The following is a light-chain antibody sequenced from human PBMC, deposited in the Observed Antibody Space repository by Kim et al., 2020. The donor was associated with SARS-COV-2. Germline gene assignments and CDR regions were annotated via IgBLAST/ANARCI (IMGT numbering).Light chain of an antibody. V-gene: IGKV3-20*01. CDR2: GVS. Sequence: EIVLTQSPGTLSLSPGERATLSCRASQSVSSTYLAWYQHKPGQAPRLLISGVSSRATGIPDRFSGSGSGTDFTLTISRLEPEDFAVYYCQQYGSSPLSFGGGTKVEI. J-gene: IGKJ4*01. CDR1: QSVSSTY. CDR3: QQYGSSPLS.